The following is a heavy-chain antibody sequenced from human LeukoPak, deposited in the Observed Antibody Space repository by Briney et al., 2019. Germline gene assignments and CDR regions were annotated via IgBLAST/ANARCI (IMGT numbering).Heavy chain of an antibody. CDR2: IYSGGST. V-gene: IGHV3-53*01. Sequence: AGGSLRLSCAASGFTVSSNYMSWVRQAPGKGLEWVSVIYSGGSTYYADSVKGRFTISRDNSKNTLYLQMNSLRAEDTAVYYCARAPGDWGDYYYYGMDVWGQGTTVTVSS. D-gene: IGHD2-21*02. J-gene: IGHJ6*02. CDR1: GFTVSSNY. CDR3: ARAPGDWGDYYYYGMDV.